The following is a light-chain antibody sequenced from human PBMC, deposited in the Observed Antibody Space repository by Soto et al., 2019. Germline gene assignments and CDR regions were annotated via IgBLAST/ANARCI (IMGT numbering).Light chain of an antibody. V-gene: IGKV3-15*01. CDR3: QQYNNWPQT. Sequence: EILLTQSPVTLSLSPGERATLSCRASQTINNNVAWYQLKDGQVPRLLIYGASTRAADVPARFSGGGSGTEFTLTISSLQSEDFAEYHCQQYNNWPQTFGQGTKVDI. CDR1: QTINNN. CDR2: GAS. J-gene: IGKJ1*01.